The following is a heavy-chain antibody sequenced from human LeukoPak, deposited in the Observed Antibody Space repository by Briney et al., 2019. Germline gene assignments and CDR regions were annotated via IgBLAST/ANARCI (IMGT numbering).Heavy chain of an antibody. CDR3: AGDPFVEMATARPP. CDR2: IYYSGST. Sequence: SETLSLTCTVSGGSISSYYWSWIRQPPGKGLEWIGYIYYSGSTNYNPSLKSRVTISVDTSKNRFSLKLSSVTAADTAVYYCAGDPFVEMATARPPWGQGTLVTVSS. V-gene: IGHV4-59*08. CDR1: GGSISSYY. D-gene: IGHD5-24*01. J-gene: IGHJ5*02.